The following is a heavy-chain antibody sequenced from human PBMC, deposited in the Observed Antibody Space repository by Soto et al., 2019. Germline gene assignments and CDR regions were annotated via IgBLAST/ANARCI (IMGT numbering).Heavy chain of an antibody. CDR2: IYWDDDK. J-gene: IGHJ4*02. CDR1: GFSLSTSGVG. V-gene: IGHV2-5*02. Sequence: QITLEESGPPRVKPTQTLTLTCIFSGFSLSTSGVGVGWIRQPPGKALEWLAFIYWDDDKRYSPSLRSRLTIPQDTSGPQVALTLPNMDPADTAAYFCAHRASLQGTWAGGYFDSWGQGTLVTVSS. CDR3: AHRASLQGTWAGGYFDS. D-gene: IGHD3-10*01.